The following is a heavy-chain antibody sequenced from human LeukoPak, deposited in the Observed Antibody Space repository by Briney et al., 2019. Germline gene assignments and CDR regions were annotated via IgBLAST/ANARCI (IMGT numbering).Heavy chain of an antibody. Sequence: GGSLRLSCAASGFTFSSYEMNWVRQAPGKGLEWVSYISSSGSTIYYADSVKGRFTISRDSAKNTLYLQMNSPRAEDTAVYYCAREALRFPLFDPWGQGTLVTVSS. CDR3: AREALRFPLFDP. V-gene: IGHV3-48*03. CDR2: ISSSGSTI. D-gene: IGHD3-3*01. J-gene: IGHJ5*02. CDR1: GFTFSSYE.